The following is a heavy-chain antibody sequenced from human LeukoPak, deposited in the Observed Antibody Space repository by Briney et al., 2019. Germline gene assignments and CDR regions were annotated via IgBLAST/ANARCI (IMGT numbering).Heavy chain of an antibody. CDR2: IYYSGST. D-gene: IGHD5-24*01. Sequence: SETLSLTCTVSGGSISSSSYYWGWIRQPPGKGLEWIGSIYYSGSTYYNPSLKSRVTISVDTSKNQFSLKLSSVTAADTAVYYCARHLLQRRGWLQLSPRGLGREEPYYFDYWGQGTLVTVSS. J-gene: IGHJ4*02. V-gene: IGHV4-39*01. CDR1: GGSISSSSYY. CDR3: ARHLLQRRGWLQLSPRGLGREEPYYFDY.